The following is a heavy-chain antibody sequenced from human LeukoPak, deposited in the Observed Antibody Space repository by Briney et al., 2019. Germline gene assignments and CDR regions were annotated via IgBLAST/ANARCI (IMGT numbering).Heavy chain of an antibody. CDR2: ISSSGNSI. D-gene: IGHD6-13*01. CDR3: ARDQGQLAPFDY. V-gene: IGHV3-11*04. CDR1: GFTFGDYY. Sequence: GGSLRLSCAASGFTFGDYYMSWIRQAPGKGLEWVSYISSSGNSISYADSVKGRFTISRDNAKNSLFLQMNSLRAEDTAVYYCARDQGQLAPFDYWGQGTLVTVSS. J-gene: IGHJ4*02.